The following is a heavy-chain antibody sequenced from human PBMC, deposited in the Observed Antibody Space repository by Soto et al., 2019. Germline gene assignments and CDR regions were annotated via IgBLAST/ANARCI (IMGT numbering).Heavy chain of an antibody. D-gene: IGHD3-3*01. CDR3: ARDHSDDFWSGYYLDY. CDR1: GGSISSYY. Sequence: SETLSLTCTVSGGSISSYYWSWIRQPPGKGLEWIGYIYYSGSTNYNPSLKSRVTISVDTSKNQFSLKLSSVTAADTAVYYCARDHSDDFWSGYYLDYWGQGTLVTVSS. CDR2: IYYSGST. J-gene: IGHJ4*02. V-gene: IGHV4-59*01.